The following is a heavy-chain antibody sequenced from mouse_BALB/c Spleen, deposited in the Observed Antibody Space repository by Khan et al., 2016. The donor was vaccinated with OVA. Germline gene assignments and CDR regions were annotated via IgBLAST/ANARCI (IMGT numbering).Heavy chain of an antibody. CDR3: ARDYGSVYWYFDV. D-gene: IGHD1-1*01. CDR2: LYYSGTI. V-gene: IGHV3-5*02. Sequence: EVQLQESGPGLVKPSQTVSLTCTVTGISITTGNYRWSWIRPFPGNKLEWIGYLYYSGTITYNPSLTSRTTITRVTVKNQFFLEMNSLTAKDTATYCCARDYGSVYWYFDVWGAGTTVTVSS. J-gene: IGHJ1*01. CDR1: GISITTGNYR.